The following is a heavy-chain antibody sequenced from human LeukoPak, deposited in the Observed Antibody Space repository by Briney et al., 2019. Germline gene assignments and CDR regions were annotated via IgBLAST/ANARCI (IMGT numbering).Heavy chain of an antibody. CDR3: ARESSYYYYGMDV. D-gene: IGHD3-3*01. CDR2: IYYSGST. Sequence: PSETLSLTCTVSGGSISSYYWSWIRQPPGKGLEWIGYIYYSGSTKYSPSLKNRVTISVDTSKNQFSLELSSVTAADTAVYYCARESSYYYYGMDVWGQGTTVTVSS. CDR1: GGSISSYY. V-gene: IGHV4-59*01. J-gene: IGHJ6*02.